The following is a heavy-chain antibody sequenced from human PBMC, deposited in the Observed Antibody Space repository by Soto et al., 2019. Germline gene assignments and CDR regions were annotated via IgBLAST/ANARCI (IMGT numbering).Heavy chain of an antibody. J-gene: IGHJ5*02. CDR2: IDPSDSYT. Sequence: PGASLKISCKGSGYSFTSYWISWVRQMPGKGLEWMGRIDPSDSYTNYSPSFQGHVTISADKSISTAYLQWSSLKASDTAMYYCARQHRSSWYSNWFDPWGQGTLVTVS. V-gene: IGHV5-10-1*01. CDR1: GYSFTSYW. D-gene: IGHD6-13*01. CDR3: ARQHRSSWYSNWFDP.